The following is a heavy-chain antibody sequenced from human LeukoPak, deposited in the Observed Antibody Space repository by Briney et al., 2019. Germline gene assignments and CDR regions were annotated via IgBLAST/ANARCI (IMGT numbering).Heavy chain of an antibody. D-gene: IGHD1-14*01. CDR3: VVVVEPPDSDGFDV. V-gene: IGHV3-74*01. Sequence: GGSLRLSCAASGFTFGNSWVHWVRQAPGKGLVWVSLINADGSTATYADSVKGRFTISRDNARNTLSMQMNSLTIEDTAVYYCVVVVEPPDSDGFDVWGQGTMITVSS. CDR1: GFTFGNSW. CDR2: INADGSTA. J-gene: IGHJ3*01.